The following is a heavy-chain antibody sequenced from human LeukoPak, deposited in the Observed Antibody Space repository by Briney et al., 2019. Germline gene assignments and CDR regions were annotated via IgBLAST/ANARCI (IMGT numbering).Heavy chain of an antibody. CDR1: GFSLSRYG. V-gene: IGHV3-23*01. CDR3: AKRSSGISLTYYFDY. J-gene: IGHJ4*02. D-gene: IGHD1-26*01. Sequence: PGGTLRLSCAASGFSLSRYGMTWVRQAPGKGLEWVSAISGGGGTTYYADSVKGRFAISIDNSKTTLYLQMNSLRAEDTAVYYCAKRSSGISLTYYFDYWGQGTLVTVSS. CDR2: ISGGGGTT.